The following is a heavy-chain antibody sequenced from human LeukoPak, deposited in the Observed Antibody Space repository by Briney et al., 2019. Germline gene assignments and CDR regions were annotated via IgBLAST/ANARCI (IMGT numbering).Heavy chain of an antibody. CDR2: IYYSGST. D-gene: IGHD6-13*01. CDR3: ARDMIAAANLDY. Sequence: PSETLSLTCTVSGGSISSSSYYWGWIRQPPGKGLEWIGSIYYSGSTYYNPSLKSRVTISVDTSKNQFSLKLSSVTAADTAVYYCARDMIAAANLDYWGQGTLVTVSS. J-gene: IGHJ4*02. V-gene: IGHV4-39*07. CDR1: GGSISSSSYY.